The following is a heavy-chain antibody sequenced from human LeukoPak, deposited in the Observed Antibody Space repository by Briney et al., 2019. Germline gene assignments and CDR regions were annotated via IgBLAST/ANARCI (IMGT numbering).Heavy chain of an antibody. CDR1: GFTFSSYG. CDR2: IRYDGSNK. J-gene: IGHJ4*02. CDR3: AKDRGSGSSIDY. D-gene: IGHD3-10*01. Sequence: GGSLRLSCAASGFTFSSYGMHWVRQAPGKGLEWAAFIRYDGSNKYYADSVKGRFTISRDNSKNTLYLQMNSLRAEDTAVYYCAKDRGSGSSIDYWGQGTLVTVSS. V-gene: IGHV3-30*02.